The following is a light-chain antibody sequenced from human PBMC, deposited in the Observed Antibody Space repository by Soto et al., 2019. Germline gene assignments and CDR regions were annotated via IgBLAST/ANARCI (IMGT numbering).Light chain of an antibody. J-gene: IGKJ5*01. V-gene: IGKV3-20*01. Sequence: EIVLTQSPGTLSLSPGERATLSCRATQSVSSSFLAWYQQKPGQAPRLLIFGASNSATGIPDRFSGSGSETDFTLTISRLEPEDFAVYYCQQYGISSITFGQGTRLEIK. CDR3: QQYGISSIT. CDR2: GAS. CDR1: QSVSSSF.